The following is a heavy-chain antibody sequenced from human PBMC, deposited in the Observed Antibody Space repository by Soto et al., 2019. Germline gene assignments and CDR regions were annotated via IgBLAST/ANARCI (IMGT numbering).Heavy chain of an antibody. J-gene: IGHJ6*02. Sequence: SQTLSLTCAISGDSVSSNSAAWNWIRQSPSRGLEWLGRTYYRSKWYNDYAVSVKSRITINPDTSKNQISLQLNSVTPEDTALYYCASDSLAGPYYYYYGMDVWGQGTTVTVSS. V-gene: IGHV6-1*01. CDR1: GDSVSSNSAA. CDR2: TYYRSKWYN. D-gene: IGHD6-19*01. CDR3: ASDSLAGPYYYYYGMDV.